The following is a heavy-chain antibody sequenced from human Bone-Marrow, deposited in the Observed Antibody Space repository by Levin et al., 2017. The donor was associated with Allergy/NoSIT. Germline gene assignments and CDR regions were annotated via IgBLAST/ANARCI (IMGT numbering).Heavy chain of an antibody. CDR1: GYTFTSYA. V-gene: IGHV7-4-1*02. CDR3: ARDSGNFASHEVDV. D-gene: IGHD3-10*01. Sequence: GESLKISCKASGYTFTSYAMNWVRQAPGQGLEWMGWINTNTGNPTYAQGFTGRFVFSLDTSVSTAYLQISSLKAEDTAVYYCARDSGNFASHEVDVWGKGTTVTVSS. J-gene: IGHJ6*04. CDR2: INTNTGNP.